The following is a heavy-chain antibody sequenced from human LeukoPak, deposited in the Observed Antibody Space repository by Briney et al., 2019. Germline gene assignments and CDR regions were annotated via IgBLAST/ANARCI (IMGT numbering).Heavy chain of an antibody. Sequence: SQTLSLTCTVSGGSISSGSYYWSWIRQPAGKGLEWIGRIYTSGSANYNPSLKSRVTISVDTSKNQFSLKLSSVTAADTAVYYCAREGSSSSWYLGWFDPWGQGTLVTVSS. CDR2: IYTSGSA. D-gene: IGHD6-13*01. CDR3: AREGSSSSWYLGWFDP. J-gene: IGHJ5*02. CDR1: GGSISSGSYY. V-gene: IGHV4-61*02.